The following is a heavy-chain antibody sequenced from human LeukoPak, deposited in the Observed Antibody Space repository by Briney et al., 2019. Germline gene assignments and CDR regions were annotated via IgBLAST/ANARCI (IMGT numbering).Heavy chain of an antibody. D-gene: IGHD3-22*01. V-gene: IGHV3-33*01. Sequence: GGSLRLSCAASGFTFSSYGMHWVRRAPGKGLEWVAVIWYDGSNKYYADSVKGRFTISRDNSKNTLYLQMNSLRAEDTAVYYCARGDDYDSSGYYPDYWGQGTLVTVSS. J-gene: IGHJ4*02. CDR1: GFTFSSYG. CDR2: IWYDGSNK. CDR3: ARGDDYDSSGYYPDY.